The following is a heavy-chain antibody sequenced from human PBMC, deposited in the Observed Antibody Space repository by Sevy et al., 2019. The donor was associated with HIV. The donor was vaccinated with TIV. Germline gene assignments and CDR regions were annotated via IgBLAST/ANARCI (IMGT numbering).Heavy chain of an antibody. CDR1: GFTLNSYW. Sequence: GGSLRLSCVASGFTLNSYWMHWVRQAPGKGLEWVANIKQDGSVKYYVDSVKGRFTISRANARNLLYLQMNSLRVEDTALYYCVRAIAADGSFWGQGTLVTVSS. CDR3: VRAIAADGSF. V-gene: IGHV3-7*01. D-gene: IGHD6-13*01. J-gene: IGHJ4*02. CDR2: IKQDGSVK.